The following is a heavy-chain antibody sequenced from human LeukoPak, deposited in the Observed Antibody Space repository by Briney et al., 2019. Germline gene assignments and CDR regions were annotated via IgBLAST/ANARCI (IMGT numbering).Heavy chain of an antibody. J-gene: IGHJ4*02. V-gene: IGHV3-53*01. CDR1: GFTVSSNY. D-gene: IGHD6-13*01. CDR2: IYSGGST. CDR3: AREYPTGYSSSSC. Sequence: PGGSLRLSCAASGFTVSSNYMSWVRQAPGKGLEWVSVIYSGGSTYYADSVKGRFTISRDNSKNTLYLQMNSLRAEDTAVYYCAREYPTGYSSSSCWGQGTLVTVSS.